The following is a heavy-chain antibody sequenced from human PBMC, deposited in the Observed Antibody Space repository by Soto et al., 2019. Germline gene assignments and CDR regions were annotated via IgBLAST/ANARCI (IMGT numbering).Heavy chain of an antibody. CDR3: ERVQILHLENIFAY. CDR2: ISAYNGNT. D-gene: IGHD3-3*01. Sequence: ASVKVSCKASGYTFTSYGISWVRQAPGQGLEWMGWISAYNGNTNYAQRLQGRVTMTTDTSTSTAYMELRSLRSDDTAVECCERVQILHLENIFAYWGQGTLVTVSS. J-gene: IGHJ4*02. CDR1: GYTFTSYG. V-gene: IGHV1-18*01.